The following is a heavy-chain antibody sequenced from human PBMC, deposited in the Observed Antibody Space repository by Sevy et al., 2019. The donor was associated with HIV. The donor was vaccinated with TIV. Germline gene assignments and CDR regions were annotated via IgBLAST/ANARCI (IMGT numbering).Heavy chain of an antibody. V-gene: IGHV3-53*01. J-gene: IGHJ6*02. Sequence: GGSLRLSCAASGFTVSSNYMSWVRQAPAKGLEWVSVIYSGGSTYYADSVKGRFTISRDNSKNTLYLQMNSLRAEDTAVYYCAREPVVVTATYYYYYGMDVWGQGTTVTVSS. CDR2: IYSGGST. CDR3: AREPVVVTATYYYYYGMDV. D-gene: IGHD2-21*02. CDR1: GFTVSSNY.